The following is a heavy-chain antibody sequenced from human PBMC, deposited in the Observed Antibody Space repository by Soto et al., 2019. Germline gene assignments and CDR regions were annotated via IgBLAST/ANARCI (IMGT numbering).Heavy chain of an antibody. D-gene: IGHD3-22*01. CDR2: IYSGGST. J-gene: IGHJ4*02. Sequence: GGSLRLSCAASGLTVSSNYMSWVRQAPGKGLEWVSVIYSGGSTYYADSVKGRFTISRDNSKNTVYLQMNSLRAEDTAIYYCARDTHNYYDTTGFDYWGQGTLVTVSS. CDR3: ARDTHNYYDTTGFDY. CDR1: GLTVSSNY. V-gene: IGHV3-53*01.